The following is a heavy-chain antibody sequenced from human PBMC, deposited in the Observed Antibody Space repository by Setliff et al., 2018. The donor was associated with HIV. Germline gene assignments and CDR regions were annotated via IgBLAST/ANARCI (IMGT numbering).Heavy chain of an antibody. D-gene: IGHD1-26*01. J-gene: IGHJ6*03. CDR2: IYYSGST. V-gene: IGHV4-59*01. CDR1: DGPISNYY. CDR3: ARAGDGSPFYYYYYMDV. Sequence: KLSETMSLTCTVPDGPISNYYWSWIRQPPGKGLQWIGYIYYSGSTNYHHSLKSRVTISVDTSKNQFSLKLSSVTAAHTPVYYCARAGDGSPFYYYYYMDVWGKGTTVTVSS.